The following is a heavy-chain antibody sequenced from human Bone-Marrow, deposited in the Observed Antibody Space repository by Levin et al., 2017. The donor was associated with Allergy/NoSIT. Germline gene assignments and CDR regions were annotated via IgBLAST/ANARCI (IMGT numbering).Heavy chain of an antibody. J-gene: IGHJ4*02. V-gene: IGHV3-49*04. CDR1: GFTFGDYV. D-gene: IGHD3-22*01. CDR3: TRARDSSAYYDFDF. Sequence: PGGSLRLSCTTSGFTFGDYVMNWVRQAPGKGLEWVCSIRGKAYGETTDYAASVKGRFTISRDDSKSIAYLQMNSLKTEDTAVYYCTRARDSSAYYDFDFWGQGTLVTVSS. CDR2: IRGKAYGETT.